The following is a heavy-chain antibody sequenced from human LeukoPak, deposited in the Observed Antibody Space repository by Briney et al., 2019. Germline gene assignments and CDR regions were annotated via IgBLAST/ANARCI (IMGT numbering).Heavy chain of an antibody. CDR2: ISSSSYI. Sequence: GGSLRLSCAAPGFTFSSYGMNWVRQAPGKGLEWVSYISSSSYIYYGDSVKGRFTISRDNAKNSLYLQMNSLRAEDTAVYYCARDRGPYSGYDPSDYWGQGTLVTVSS. CDR3: ARDRGPYSGYDPSDY. CDR1: GFTFSSYG. J-gene: IGHJ4*02. V-gene: IGHV3-21*01. D-gene: IGHD5-12*01.